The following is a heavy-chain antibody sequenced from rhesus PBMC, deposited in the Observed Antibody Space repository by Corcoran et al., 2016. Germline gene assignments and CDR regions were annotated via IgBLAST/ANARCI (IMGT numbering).Heavy chain of an antibody. D-gene: IGHD3-9*01. V-gene: IGHV3-103*01. J-gene: IGHJ5-2*02. CDR1: GFTFSTYG. CDR2: MMSSLTP. CDR3: VKDRHGYGSLNSLDI. Sequence: ELQLVESGGGLAKPGGSLRLSCAASGFTFSTYGFHWVRQAPGRGLELVSFMMSSLTPYYADSVTGRFTISRDDSRRALSLQMNSLNSEDTAVYYCVKDRHGYGSLNSLDIWGRGVLVTVSS.